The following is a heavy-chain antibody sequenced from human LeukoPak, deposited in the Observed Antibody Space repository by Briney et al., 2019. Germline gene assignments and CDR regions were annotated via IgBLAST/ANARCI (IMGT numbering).Heavy chain of an antibody. CDR3: AREGYDAFDI. D-gene: IGHD6-13*01. Sequence: ASETLSLTCTVSGGSISSYYWSWIRQPAGKGLEWIGRIYTSGSTYYNPSLKSRVTISVDTSKNQFSLKLSSVTAADTAVYYCAREGYDAFDIWGQGTMVTVSS. J-gene: IGHJ3*02. CDR2: IYTSGST. CDR1: GGSISSYY. V-gene: IGHV4-4*07.